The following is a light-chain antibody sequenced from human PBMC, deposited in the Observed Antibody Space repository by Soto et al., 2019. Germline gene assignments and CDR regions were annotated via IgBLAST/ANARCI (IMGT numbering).Light chain of an antibody. J-gene: IGKJ1*01. V-gene: IGKV1-5*03. Sequence: DNHMTQSPSTLSASVGDRVTITCRASQSISSWLAWYQQKPGKAPNLLIYKASSLRSGVPSRFSGSGSGTEFTPTISSLQPDDSATYYCQQYKSYPWTFGQGTKVDI. CDR1: QSISSW. CDR3: QQYKSYPWT. CDR2: KAS.